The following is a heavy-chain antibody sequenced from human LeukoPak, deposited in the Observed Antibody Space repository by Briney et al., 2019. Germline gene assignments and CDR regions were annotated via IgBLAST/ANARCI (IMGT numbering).Heavy chain of an antibody. CDR1: GGSFSGYY. Sequence: SETLSLTCAVYGGSFSGYYWSWIRQPPGKGLEWIGEINHSGSTNYNPSLKSRVTISVDTSKNQFSLKLSSVTAADTAVYYCASTMGSEDAFGIWGQGTMVTVSS. D-gene: IGHD2-15*01. V-gene: IGHV4-34*01. CDR3: ASTMGSEDAFGI. J-gene: IGHJ3*02. CDR2: INHSGST.